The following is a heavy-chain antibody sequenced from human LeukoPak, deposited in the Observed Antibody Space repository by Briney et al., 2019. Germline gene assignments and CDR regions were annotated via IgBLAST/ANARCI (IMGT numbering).Heavy chain of an antibody. J-gene: IGHJ4*02. CDR2: ISGSGIST. CDR3: AKGDNDILAGYYNSFDY. CDR1: GFTFSSYW. D-gene: IGHD3-9*01. Sequence: AGGSLRLSCEASGFTFSSYWMSWDRQAPGKGLEWVSTISGSGISTYYSDSVKGRFTISRDNSKNTLYLQMNSLRAEDTAVYYCAKGDNDILAGYYNSFDYWGQGTLVTVSS. V-gene: IGHV3-23*01.